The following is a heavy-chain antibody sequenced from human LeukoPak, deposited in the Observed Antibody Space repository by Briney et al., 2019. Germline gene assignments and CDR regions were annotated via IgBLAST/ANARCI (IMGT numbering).Heavy chain of an antibody. CDR2: IHTSGRAT. V-gene: IGHV3-48*02. Sequence: GGSLRLSCAASGFTFSNAWMSWVRQAPGKGLEWVSYIHTSGRATYYADRVKGRFTISRDNAKNSLYLQMSSLRDEDTAVYYCARDFIDRSADYWGQGTLVTVAS. CDR1: GFTFSNAW. J-gene: IGHJ4*02. D-gene: IGHD3-22*01. CDR3: ARDFIDRSADY.